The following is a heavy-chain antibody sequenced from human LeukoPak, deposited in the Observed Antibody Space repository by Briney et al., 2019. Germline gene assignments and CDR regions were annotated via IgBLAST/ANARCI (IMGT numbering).Heavy chain of an antibody. V-gene: IGHV1-18*01. CDR3: ARDDYYYGSGSFTGNYYYYGMDV. CDR2: ISAYNGNT. Sequence: GASVKVSCKASGYTFTSYGISWVRQAPGQGLEWMGWISAYNGNTNYAQKLQGRVTMTTDTSTSTAYMELRSLRSDDTAVYYCARDDYYYGSGSFTGNYYYYGMDVWGQGTTVTVSS. J-gene: IGHJ6*02. CDR1: GYTFTSYG. D-gene: IGHD3-10*01.